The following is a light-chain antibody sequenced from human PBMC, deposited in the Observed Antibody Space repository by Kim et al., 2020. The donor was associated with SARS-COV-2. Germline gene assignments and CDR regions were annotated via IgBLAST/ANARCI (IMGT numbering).Light chain of an antibody. V-gene: IGLV3-19*01. Sequence: SSELPQDPAVSVALGQTVRITCQGDSPRSYYASRYQQKPGQAPVIFIYGKNNRPSGIPKRFTGSSSGNTASLTITGAQAEDEADYYCNFRAGSGNRYVVFGGGAQLTV. CDR1: SPRSYY. CDR3: NFRAGSGNRYVV. J-gene: IGLJ2*01. CDR2: GKN.